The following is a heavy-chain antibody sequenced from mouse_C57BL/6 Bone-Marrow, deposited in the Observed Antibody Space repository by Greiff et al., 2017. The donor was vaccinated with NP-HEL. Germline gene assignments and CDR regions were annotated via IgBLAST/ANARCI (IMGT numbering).Heavy chain of an antibody. CDR1: GYTFTSYW. D-gene: IGHD3-2*02. CDR3: GRELRLTFAY. Sequence: QVQLQQSGAELVKPGASVKLSCKASGYTFTSYWMHWVKQRPGQGLEWIGMIHPNSGSTNYNEKFKSKATLTVDKSSSTAYMQLSSLTSEDSAVYYCGRELRLTFAYWGQGTLVTVSA. J-gene: IGHJ3*01. CDR2: IHPNSGST. V-gene: IGHV1-64*01.